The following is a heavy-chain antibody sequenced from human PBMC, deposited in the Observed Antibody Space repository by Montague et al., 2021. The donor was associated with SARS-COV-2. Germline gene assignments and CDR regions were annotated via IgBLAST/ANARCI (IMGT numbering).Heavy chain of an antibody. V-gene: IGHV2-70*01. CDR1: GFSLSTSGMC. CDR3: ARISAWYSSGWSAFDY. D-gene: IGHD6-19*01. J-gene: IGHJ4*02. Sequence: PALVKPTQTLTLTCTFSGFSLSTSGMCVSWIRQPPEKALEWLALIDWDDDKYYSTSRKTRLTISKDTSKNQVVLTMTNMDPVDTATYYCARISAWYSSGWSAFDYWGQGTLITVSS. CDR2: IDWDDDK.